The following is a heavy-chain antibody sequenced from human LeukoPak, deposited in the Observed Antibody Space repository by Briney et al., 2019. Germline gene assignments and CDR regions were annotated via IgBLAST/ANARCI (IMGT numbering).Heavy chain of an antibody. CDR3: AKNVVVIMYIDY. CDR2: ISGSGRTT. V-gene: IGHV3-23*01. J-gene: IGHJ4*02. D-gene: IGHD2-15*01. CDR1: GFTFSNYA. Sequence: GGSLRLSCAASGFTFSNYAMSWLRQTPGKAVQWVSVISGSGRTTEYADSVKGRFTISRDNTKTTLSLQMNSLRVEDTAIYCCAKNVVVIMYIDYCGEGTLFTVSS.